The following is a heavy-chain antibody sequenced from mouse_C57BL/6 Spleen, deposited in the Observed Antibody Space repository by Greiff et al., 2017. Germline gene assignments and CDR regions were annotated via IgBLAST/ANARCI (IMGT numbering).Heavy chain of an antibody. J-gene: IGHJ3*01. Sequence: VQLQQSGPELVKPGASVKISCKASGYTFTDYYMNWVKQSHGKSLEWIGDINPNNGGTSYNQKFKGKATLTVDKSSSTAYMELRSLTSEDSAVYYCAPYYGSSFAWFAYWGQGTLVTVSA. D-gene: IGHD1-1*01. V-gene: IGHV1-26*01. CDR2: INPNNGGT. CDR1: GYTFTDYY. CDR3: APYYGSSFAWFAY.